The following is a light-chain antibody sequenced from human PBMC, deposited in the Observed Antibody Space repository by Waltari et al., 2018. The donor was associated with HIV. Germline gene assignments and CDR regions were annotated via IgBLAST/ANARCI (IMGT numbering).Light chain of an antibody. CDR1: SSNIRTNY. CDR2: DDE. V-gene: IGLV1-51*01. CDR3: SVWDSSLGALF. J-gene: IGLJ2*01. Sequence: SVLTQPPSVSAAPGQTVTISCSGSSSNIRTNYVCWSRHVPGTAPQLVIYDDEKRPSGIVDRVSASKSGTSANLGITGLQTGDEADYYCSVWDSSLGALFFGGGTRLTVL.